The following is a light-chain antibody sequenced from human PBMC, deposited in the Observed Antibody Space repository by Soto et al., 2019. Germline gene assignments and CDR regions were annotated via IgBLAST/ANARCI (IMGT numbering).Light chain of an antibody. V-gene: IGKV3-20*01. CDR1: QSVTNSF. J-gene: IGKJ1*01. CDR2: GAS. CDR3: LQYVSSPWA. Sequence: EIVLAQSPGTLSLSPGERATLSCRASQSVTNSFLAWYQQKPGQAPRLFIYGASRRATAIPDRFTGSGSGPNLTLTISRFGPEDFAVYYFLQYVSSPWAFGQGSKVE.